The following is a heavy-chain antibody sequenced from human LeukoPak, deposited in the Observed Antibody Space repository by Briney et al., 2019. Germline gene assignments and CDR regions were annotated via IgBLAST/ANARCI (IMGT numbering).Heavy chain of an antibody. Sequence: GGSLRLSCAASGFTFSDYYMTWIRQAPGKGLEWVSYITNSGRTIYYADSVKGRFTISRDNSKNTLYLQMNSLRAEDTAVYYCAKDQVYGDSSFFDYWGQGTLVTVSS. CDR2: ITNSGRTI. V-gene: IGHV3-11*01. J-gene: IGHJ4*02. CDR1: GFTFSDYY. CDR3: AKDQVYGDSSFFDY. D-gene: IGHD4-17*01.